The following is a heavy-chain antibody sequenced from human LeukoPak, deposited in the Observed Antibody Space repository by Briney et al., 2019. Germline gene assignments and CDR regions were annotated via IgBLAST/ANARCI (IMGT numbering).Heavy chain of an antibody. Sequence: GGSLRLSCAASGFSLRRYGMHWVRQAPGKGLEWVAFIWSDASKNFYADSVKGRFTISRDNSRNTLYLQMNSLRGEDTAVYYCTEDPGSWYYMDVWGKGTTVTVSS. CDR1: GFSLRRYG. CDR3: TEDPGSWYYMDV. V-gene: IGHV3-30*02. D-gene: IGHD6-19*01. CDR2: IWSDASKN. J-gene: IGHJ6*03.